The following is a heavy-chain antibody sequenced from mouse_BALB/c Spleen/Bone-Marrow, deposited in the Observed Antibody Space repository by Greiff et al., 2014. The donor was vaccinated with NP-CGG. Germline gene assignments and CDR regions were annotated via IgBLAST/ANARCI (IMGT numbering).Heavy chain of an antibody. CDR3: ARVTGTDWYFDV. V-gene: IGHV2-9*02. J-gene: IGHJ1*01. CDR1: GFSLTSYG. Sequence: VKLVESGPGLVAPSQSLSITCTVSGFSLTSYGVHWVRQPPGKGLEWLGVIWAGGSTNYNSALMSRLSISKDNSKSQVLLKMNSLQTDDTAMYYCARVTGTDWYFDVWGAGTTVTVSS. CDR2: IWAGGST. D-gene: IGHD4-1*01.